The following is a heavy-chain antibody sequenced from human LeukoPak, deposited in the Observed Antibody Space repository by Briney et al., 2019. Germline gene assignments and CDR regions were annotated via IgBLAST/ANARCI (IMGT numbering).Heavy chain of an antibody. V-gene: IGHV1-18*04. CDR1: GYTFTSYG. Sequence: ASVKVSCKASGYTFTSYGISGVRQAPGQGLEWMGWISAYNGNTNYAQKLQGRVTMTTDTSTSTAYMELRSLRSDDTAVYYCARGRTGVDTAMADAFDYWGQGTLVTVSS. CDR2: ISAYNGNT. CDR3: ARGRTGVDTAMADAFDY. D-gene: IGHD5-18*01. J-gene: IGHJ4*02.